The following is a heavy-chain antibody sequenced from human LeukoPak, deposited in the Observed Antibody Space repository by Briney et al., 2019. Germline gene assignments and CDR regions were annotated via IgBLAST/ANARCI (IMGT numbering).Heavy chain of an antibody. J-gene: IGHJ4*02. CDR2: ISHDGTNK. CDR3: ATVSGPDY. Sequence: GGSLRLSCTASGITFSIYAMHWVRQAPGKGLQWVAFISHDGTNKYYADSVKGRFTISRDNSKNTVYLQMNTLRAEDTAVHYCATVSGPDYWGQGTLVTVSS. CDR1: GITFSIYA. V-gene: IGHV3-30-3*01.